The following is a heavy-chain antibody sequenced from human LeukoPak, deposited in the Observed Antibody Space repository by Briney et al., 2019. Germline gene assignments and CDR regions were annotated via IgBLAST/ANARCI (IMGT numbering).Heavy chain of an antibody. J-gene: IGHJ6*02. D-gene: IGHD6-6*01. CDR1: GFTFSSYS. CDR2: ISSSSSTI. Sequence: PGGSLRLSCAASGFTFSSYSMNWVRQAPGKGLEWVSYISSSSSTIYYADSVKGRFTISRDNSKNTLYLQMNSLRAEDTAVYYCAKVPSSSSGYYYGMDVWGQGTTVTVSS. CDR3: AKVPSSSSGYYYGMDV. V-gene: IGHV3-48*01.